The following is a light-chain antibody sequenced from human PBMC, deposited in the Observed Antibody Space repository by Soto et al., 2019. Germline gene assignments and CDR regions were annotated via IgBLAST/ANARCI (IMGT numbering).Light chain of an antibody. Sequence: SYELTQSPSVSVAPGETARITCEENTIGSKGVHWYQQKLGQAPVLVIYYDSDRPSGIPDRFSGSKSGNTATLTISSVEAGDEADYHCQVCGSIRDHPVFGGGTKVT. J-gene: IGLJ3*02. V-gene: IGLV3-21*04. CDR2: YDS. CDR1: TIGSKG. CDR3: QVCGSIRDHPV.